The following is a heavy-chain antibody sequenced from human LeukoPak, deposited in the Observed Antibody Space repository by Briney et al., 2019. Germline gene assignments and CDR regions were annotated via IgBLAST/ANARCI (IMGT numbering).Heavy chain of an antibody. CDR1: GGSISSYY. J-gene: IGHJ6*04. CDR2: IYYSGST. V-gene: IGHV4-59*01. D-gene: IGHD1-1*01. Sequence: SGTLSLTCTVSGGSISSYYWSWIRQPPGKGLEWIGYIYYSGSTNYNPSLKSRVTISVDTSKNQFSLKLSSVTAADTAVYYCARGWYNWNELHYYYGMDVWGKGTTVTVSS. CDR3: ARGWYNWNELHYYYGMDV.